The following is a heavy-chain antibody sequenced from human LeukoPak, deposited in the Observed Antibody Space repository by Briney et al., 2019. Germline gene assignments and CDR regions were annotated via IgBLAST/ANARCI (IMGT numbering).Heavy chain of an antibody. D-gene: IGHD7-27*01. V-gene: IGHV4-38-2*02. CDR1: GYSVSSGYY. J-gene: IGHJ4*02. CDR2: IYHSGST. Sequence: SETLSLTCTVSGYSVSSGYYWGWIRQPPGKGLEWIGYIYHSGSTYYNPSLKSRVTISVDRSKNQFSLKLSSVTAADTAVYYCARATPTGDCDYWGRGTLVTVSS. CDR3: ARATPTGDCDY.